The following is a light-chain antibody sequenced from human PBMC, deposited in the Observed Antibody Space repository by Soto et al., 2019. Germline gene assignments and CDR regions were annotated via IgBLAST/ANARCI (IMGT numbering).Light chain of an antibody. V-gene: IGKV1-13*02. CDR3: QKFKSYPFT. J-gene: IGKJ3*01. Sequence: AIQLTQSPSSLSASVGDRVTITCRASQGISSALAWYQHQPGKAPRLLIYAASSLESGVTSRFSGSGSRTDFTLTISSLQPEDYATYFCQKFKSYPFTFGPGTKVDVK. CDR1: QGISSA. CDR2: AAS.